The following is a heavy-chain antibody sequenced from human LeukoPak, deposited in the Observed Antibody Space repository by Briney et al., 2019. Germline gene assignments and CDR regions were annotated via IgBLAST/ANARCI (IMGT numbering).Heavy chain of an antibody. CDR3: ARAGNIVVVPAAQYYMDV. CDR1: GYTFTGYY. J-gene: IGHJ6*03. Sequence: ASVKVSCKASGYTFTGYYLHWVRQAPGQGLEWMGWIKPNSGGTNYAQKFQGRVTMTRDTSISTAYMELSRLRSDDTAVYYCARAGNIVVVPAAQYYMDVWGKGTTVTVSS. V-gene: IGHV1-2*02. D-gene: IGHD2-2*01. CDR2: IKPNSGGT.